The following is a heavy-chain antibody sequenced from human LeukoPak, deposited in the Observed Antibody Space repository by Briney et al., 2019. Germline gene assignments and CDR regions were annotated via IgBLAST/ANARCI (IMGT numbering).Heavy chain of an antibody. V-gene: IGHV1-46*01. CDR3: ARGWPSIRGYYFDY. J-gene: IGHJ4*02. Sequence: APGQGLEWMGIINPSGGSTSYAQKFQGRVTMTRDTSTSTVYMELSSLRSEDTAVYYCARGWPSIRGYYFDYWGQGTLVTVSS. CDR2: INPSGGST. D-gene: IGHD5-24*01.